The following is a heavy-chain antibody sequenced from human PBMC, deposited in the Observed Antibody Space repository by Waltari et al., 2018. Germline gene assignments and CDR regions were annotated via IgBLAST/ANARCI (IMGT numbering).Heavy chain of an antibody. Sequence: VQLVESGGGLVKPGGSLRLSCAASGFTFSSYSMNWVRQAPGEGPEWSSYISSTGTYTHYAASVKGRFTISRDNAKNSLYLQMNSLRAEDTGVYWCATGGWGFYLDNWGQGTLVTFSS. J-gene: IGHJ4*02. CDR2: ISSTGTYT. V-gene: IGHV3-21*05. CDR3: ATGGWGFYLDN. D-gene: IGHD7-27*01. CDR1: GFTFSSYS.